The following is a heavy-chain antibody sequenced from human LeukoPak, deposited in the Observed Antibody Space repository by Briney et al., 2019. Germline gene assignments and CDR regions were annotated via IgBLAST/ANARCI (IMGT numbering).Heavy chain of an antibody. CDR2: IDPSDSYT. CDR1: GYSFTSYW. Sequence: GESLKISCKGSGYSFTSYWISWVRQMPGKGLEWMGRIDPSDSYTNYSPSFQGHVTISADKSISTAYLQWSSLKASDTAMYYCATIRVDTAMVKGYYFDYWGQGTLVTVSS. V-gene: IGHV5-10-1*01. CDR3: ATIRVDTAMVKGYYFDY. J-gene: IGHJ4*02. D-gene: IGHD5-18*01.